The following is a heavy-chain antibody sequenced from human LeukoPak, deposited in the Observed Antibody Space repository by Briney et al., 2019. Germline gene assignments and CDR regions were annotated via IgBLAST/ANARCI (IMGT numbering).Heavy chain of an antibody. Sequence: SETLSLTCTVSGGSISSYYWSWIRQPPGKGLEWIGYIYYSGSTNYNPSHKSRVTISVDTSKNQFSLKLSSVTAADTAVYYCARSRFGSPMDYWGQGTLVTVSS. D-gene: IGHD3-10*01. CDR1: GGSISSYY. CDR2: IYYSGST. J-gene: IGHJ4*02. CDR3: ARSRFGSPMDY. V-gene: IGHV4-59*01.